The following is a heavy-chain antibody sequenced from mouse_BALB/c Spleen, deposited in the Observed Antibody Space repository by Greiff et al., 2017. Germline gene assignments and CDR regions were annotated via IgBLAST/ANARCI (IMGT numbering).Heavy chain of an antibody. D-gene: IGHD2-3*01. CDR3: ARWLLRYWYFDV. V-gene: IGHV3-2*02. CDR2: ISYSGST. J-gene: IGHJ1*01. CDR1: GYSITSDYA. Sequence: EVKVEESGPGLVKPSQSLSLTCTVTGYSITSDYAWNWIRQFPGNKLEWMGYISYSGSTSYNPSLKSRISITRDTSKNQFFLQLNSVTTEDTATYYCARWLLRYWYFDVWGAGTTVTVSS.